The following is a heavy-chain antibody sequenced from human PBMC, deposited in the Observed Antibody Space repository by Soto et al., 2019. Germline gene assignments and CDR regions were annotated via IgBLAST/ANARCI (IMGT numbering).Heavy chain of an antibody. CDR3: AKGEVRGIIPSYFDY. J-gene: IGHJ4*02. CDR1: GFSFSDDW. D-gene: IGHD3-10*01. CDR2: VSSVGSTT. V-gene: IGHV3-74*01. Sequence: GGSLRLSCEASGFSFSDDWMHWVRQAPGKGLVWVSSVSSVGSTTDYADSVKGRFTISRDNSKNTLYLQMDSLRAEDTAVYYCAKGEVRGIIPSYFDYWGLGTLVTVSS.